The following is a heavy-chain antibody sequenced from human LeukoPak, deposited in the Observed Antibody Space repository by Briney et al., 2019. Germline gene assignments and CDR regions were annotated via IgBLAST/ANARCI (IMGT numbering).Heavy chain of an antibody. Sequence: GRSLRLSCAASGFTLSSYGMHWVRQAPGKGLEWVVVISYDGSNKYYADSVKGRFTISRDNSKNTLYLQMNSLRAEDTAVYYCAKDGVSGDFWSGYYMYYFDYWGQGILVTVSS. CDR3: AKDGVSGDFWSGYYMYYFDY. CDR1: GFTLSSYG. J-gene: IGHJ4*02. D-gene: IGHD3-3*01. CDR2: ISYDGSNK. V-gene: IGHV3-30*18.